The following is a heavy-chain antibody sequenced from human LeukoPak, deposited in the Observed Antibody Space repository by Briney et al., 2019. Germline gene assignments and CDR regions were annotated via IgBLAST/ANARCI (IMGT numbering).Heavy chain of an antibody. CDR1: GGSISSYY. V-gene: IGHV4-59*08. D-gene: IGHD6-13*01. CDR2: IYYSGST. Sequence: SETLSLTCTVSGGSISSYYWSWIRQPPGKGLEWIGYIYYSGSTNYNPSLKSRVTISVDTSKNQFSLKLSSVPAADTAVYYCASSPGYSSSRAFDYWGQGTLVTVSS. J-gene: IGHJ4*02. CDR3: ASSPGYSSSRAFDY.